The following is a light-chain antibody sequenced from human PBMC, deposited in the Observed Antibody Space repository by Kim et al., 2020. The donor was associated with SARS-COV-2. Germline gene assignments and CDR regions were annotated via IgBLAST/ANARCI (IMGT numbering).Light chain of an antibody. Sequence: DIQMTQSPSSLSASVGDRVTITCRASQSISSYLNWYQQKPGKAPKLLINAASSLQSGVPSMFSGSGSGTDFTLTISSLQPEDFATYYCQQSLSTPWTFGQGTKVDIK. CDR3: QQSLSTPWT. J-gene: IGKJ1*01. CDR2: AAS. V-gene: IGKV1-39*01. CDR1: QSISSY.